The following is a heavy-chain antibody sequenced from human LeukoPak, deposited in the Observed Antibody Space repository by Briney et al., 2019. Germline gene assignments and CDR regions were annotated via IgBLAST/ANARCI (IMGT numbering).Heavy chain of an antibody. Sequence: GGSLRLSCAVSGFTFTSYSMNWFRQAPGKGLEWVSYISSSSSNIYYVDSVKGRFTISRDNARNSIDLQMNSLRDEDTAVYYCARESYWGSSLKGLDYWGQGTLVTVSS. CDR3: ARESYWGSSLKGLDY. D-gene: IGHD7-27*01. J-gene: IGHJ4*02. CDR2: ISSSSSNI. CDR1: GFTFTSYS. V-gene: IGHV3-48*02.